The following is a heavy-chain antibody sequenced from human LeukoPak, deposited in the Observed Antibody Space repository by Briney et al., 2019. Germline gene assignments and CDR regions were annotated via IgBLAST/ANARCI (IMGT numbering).Heavy chain of an antibody. Sequence: SETLSLTCTVSGGSISSYYWSWIRQPPGKGLEWIGYIYYSGSTNYNPSLKSRVTISVDTSKNQFSLKLSSVTAADTAVYYCARVVAVAGIGAWFDPWGQGTLVTVSS. CDR2: IYYSGST. V-gene: IGHV4-59*01. D-gene: IGHD6-19*01. CDR1: GGSISSYY. CDR3: ARVVAVAGIGAWFDP. J-gene: IGHJ5*02.